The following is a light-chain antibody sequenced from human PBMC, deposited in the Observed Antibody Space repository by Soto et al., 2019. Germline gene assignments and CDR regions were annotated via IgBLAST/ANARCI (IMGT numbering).Light chain of an antibody. CDR1: QGISSH. Sequence: DIQLTQSPSFLSASVGDRVTITCRASQGISSHLVWYQQRPGKAPKLLIYAASTLPSGFPSRFSGSGSGTEFPLTISSLPPEDFATYYWQQLNSYPITFGLGTRLEIK. CDR2: AAS. V-gene: IGKV1-9*01. CDR3: QQLNSYPIT. J-gene: IGKJ5*01.